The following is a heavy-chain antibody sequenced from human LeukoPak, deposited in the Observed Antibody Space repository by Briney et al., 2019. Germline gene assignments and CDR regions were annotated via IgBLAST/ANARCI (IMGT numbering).Heavy chain of an antibody. Sequence: SETLSLTCTVSGGSISSYYWSWIRQPAGKGLEWIGRIYTSGTTNYNPSLKSRVTVSLDTSKNQFSLNLNSVTAADTAVYFCARSTSSGYGLSHWGQGTLVTVSS. CDR2: IYTSGTT. D-gene: IGHD6-13*01. J-gene: IGHJ4*02. CDR1: GGSISSYY. V-gene: IGHV4-4*07. CDR3: ARSTSSGYGLSH.